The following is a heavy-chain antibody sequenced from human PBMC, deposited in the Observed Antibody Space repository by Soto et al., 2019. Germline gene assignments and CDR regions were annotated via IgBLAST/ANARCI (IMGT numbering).Heavy chain of an antibody. CDR2: IFGSDGST. D-gene: IGHD5-18*01. Sequence: GGSLRLSCEASGFSFSTFDMSWVRQAPGKGLQCVSVIFGSDGSTYYADSVKGRFTISRDNSKNTLYLQMNSLRAEDTAVYYCAKDGGYSYGYSPRYYYGMDVWGQGTTVTVSS. J-gene: IGHJ6*02. CDR3: AKDGGYSYGYSPRYYYGMDV. CDR1: GFSFSTFD. V-gene: IGHV3-23*01.